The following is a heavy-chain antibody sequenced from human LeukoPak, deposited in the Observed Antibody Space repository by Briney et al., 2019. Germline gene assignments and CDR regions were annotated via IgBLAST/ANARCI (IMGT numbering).Heavy chain of an antibody. J-gene: IGHJ4*02. V-gene: IGHV3-15*01. Sequence: PGGSLRLSCTASGFALTNAWMSWVRQAPGKGLEWVGRIKSKSDGGTTDYAAPVKGRFTISRDNSKNTLYLQMNSLRGEDTAVYYCARGRAMGFVLRDGYKVGSYYFDYWGQGTLVTVSS. CDR3: ARGRAMGFVLRDGYKVGSYYFDY. CDR2: IKSKSDGGTT. CDR1: GFALTNAW. D-gene: IGHD5-24*01.